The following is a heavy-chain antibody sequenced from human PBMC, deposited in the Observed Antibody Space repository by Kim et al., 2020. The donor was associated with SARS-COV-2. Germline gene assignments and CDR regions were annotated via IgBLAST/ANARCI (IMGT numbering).Heavy chain of an antibody. CDR2: IIPIFGTA. Sequence: SVKVSCKASGGTFSSYAISWVRQAPGQGLEWMGGIIPIFGTANYAQKFQGRVTITADESTSTAYMELSSLRSEDTAVYYCARGRRDTAMVTYYWYFDLWGRGTLVTVSS. CDR1: GGTFSSYA. J-gene: IGHJ2*01. V-gene: IGHV1-69*13. D-gene: IGHD5-18*01. CDR3: ARGRRDTAMVTYYWYFDL.